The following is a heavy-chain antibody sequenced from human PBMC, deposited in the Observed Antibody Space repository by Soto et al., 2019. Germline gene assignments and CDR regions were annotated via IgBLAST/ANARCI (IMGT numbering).Heavy chain of an antibody. CDR1: GFTFSSYA. Sequence: SLRLSCAASGFTFSSYAMHWVRQAPGKGLEWVAVISYDGSNKYYADSVKGRFTISRDNSKNTLYLQMNSLRAEDTAVYYCARDLGGDPLWGQGTLVTVSS. V-gene: IGHV3-30-3*01. J-gene: IGHJ4*02. CDR2: ISYDGSNK. CDR3: ARDLGGDPL. D-gene: IGHD2-21*02.